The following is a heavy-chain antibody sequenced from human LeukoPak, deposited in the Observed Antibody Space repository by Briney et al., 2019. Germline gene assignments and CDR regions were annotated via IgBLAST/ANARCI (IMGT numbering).Heavy chain of an antibody. Sequence: SVKVSCKASGGTFSSYAISWVRQAPGQGLEWMGRIIPILGIANYAQKFQGRVTITADKSTSTAYMELSRLRSEDTAVYYCASGEYYYGSGSYHENYYYYYGMDVWGQGTTVTVSS. CDR1: GGTFSSYA. CDR2: IIPILGIA. CDR3: ASGEYYYGSGSYHENYYYYYGMDV. D-gene: IGHD3-10*01. V-gene: IGHV1-69*04. J-gene: IGHJ6*02.